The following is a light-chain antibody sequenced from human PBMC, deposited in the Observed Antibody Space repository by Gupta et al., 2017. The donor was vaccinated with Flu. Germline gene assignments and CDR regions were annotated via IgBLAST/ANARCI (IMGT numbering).Light chain of an antibody. Sequence: GDTVAITCQASLDIDTFLNWYQHIPGRAPKVLIFDASNLETGVPSRFSGSRSGTNFTLTINSLLPEDFATYFCQQFHSLPPTFGQGTRLDI. V-gene: IGKV1-33*01. CDR2: DAS. CDR1: LDIDTF. J-gene: IGKJ2*01. CDR3: QQFHSLPPT.